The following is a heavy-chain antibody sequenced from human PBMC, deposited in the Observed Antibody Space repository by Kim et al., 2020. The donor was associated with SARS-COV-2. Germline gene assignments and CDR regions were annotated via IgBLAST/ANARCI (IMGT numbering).Heavy chain of an antibody. D-gene: IGHD2-15*01. J-gene: IGHJ4*02. V-gene: IGHV3-33*01. Sequence: GGSLRLSCAASGFTFSSYGMHWVRQAPGKGLEWVVVIWYDGSNKYYADSVKGRFTISRDNSKNTLYLQMNSLRAEDTAVYYCARDTPMGGSGLYDYWGQGTLVTVCS. CDR3: ARDTPMGGSGLYDY. CDR2: IWYDGSNK. CDR1: GFTFSSYG.